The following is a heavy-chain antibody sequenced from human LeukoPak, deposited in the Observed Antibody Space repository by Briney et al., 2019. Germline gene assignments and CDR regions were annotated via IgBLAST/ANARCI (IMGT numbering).Heavy chain of an antibody. J-gene: IGHJ4*02. D-gene: IGHD6-6*01. Sequence: ASVKVSCKSSGDGFTGYYMDWGRQGPGQGLEWMGWINPNNGDTKFAQNFQGRVTLTRDMSITTAYMETNRLRSDHTAVYYCARDQIGAPDHFDYWGQGTVVIV. CDR2: INPNNGDT. CDR3: ARDQIGAPDHFDY. V-gene: IGHV1-2*02. CDR1: GDGFTGYY.